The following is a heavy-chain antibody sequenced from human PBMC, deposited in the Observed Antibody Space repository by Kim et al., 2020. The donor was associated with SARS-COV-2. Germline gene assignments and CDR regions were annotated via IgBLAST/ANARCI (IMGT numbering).Heavy chain of an antibody. V-gene: IGHV3-30*07. D-gene: IGHD3-3*01. Sequence: NSRFTISIDNSKNTLYLQMNGLRAEDKAVYYCARPAAIFGVVSAYGMDVWGQGTTVTVSS. J-gene: IGHJ6*02. CDR3: ARPAAIFGVVSAYGMDV.